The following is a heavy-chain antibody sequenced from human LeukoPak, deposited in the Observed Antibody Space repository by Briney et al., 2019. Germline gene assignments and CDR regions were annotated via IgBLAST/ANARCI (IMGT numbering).Heavy chain of an antibody. Sequence: SETLSLTCSVSGGSIYTYYWSWIRQSPGKGLEWIGYIYHSGSTNYNPSLKSRVTISVDTSKNPFSLKLSSVTAADTAVYYCARVNRAVAAALDYWGQGTLVTVSS. V-gene: IGHV4-59*01. CDR1: GGSIYTYY. CDR3: ARVNRAVAAALDY. CDR2: IYHSGST. D-gene: IGHD6-13*01. J-gene: IGHJ4*02.